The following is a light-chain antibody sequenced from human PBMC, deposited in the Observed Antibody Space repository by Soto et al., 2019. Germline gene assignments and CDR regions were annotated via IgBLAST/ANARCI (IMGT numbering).Light chain of an antibody. CDR2: EVN. Sequence: QSVLTQPPSASGSPGQSVAISCTGTSSDVGGYNYVSWYQQHPGKAPKLMIYEVNNRPSGVSNRFSGSKSGNTASLTISGVQAEDEADYYCSSYTDSSTVVFGTGTKVTVL. J-gene: IGLJ1*01. V-gene: IGLV2-14*01. CDR3: SSYTDSSTVV. CDR1: SSDVGGYNY.